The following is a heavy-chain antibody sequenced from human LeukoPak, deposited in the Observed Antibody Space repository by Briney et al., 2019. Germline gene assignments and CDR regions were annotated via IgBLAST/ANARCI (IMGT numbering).Heavy chain of an antibody. CDR2: VDPEDGKT. D-gene: IGHD3-10*01. CDR3: ATDQISMVRGVRVYMDV. V-gene: IGHV1-69-2*01. CDR1: GYTFTDYY. J-gene: IGHJ6*03. Sequence: VATVKISCKAPGYTFTDYYIHWVQQAPGKGLEWMGRVDPEDGKTIYAEKFQGRVTITADTSTDTGYMELSSLRAEDTAVYYCATDQISMVRGVRVYMDVWGKGTTVTVSS.